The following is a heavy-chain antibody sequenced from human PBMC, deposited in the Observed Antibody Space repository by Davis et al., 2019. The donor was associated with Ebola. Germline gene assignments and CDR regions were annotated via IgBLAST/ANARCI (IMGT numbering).Heavy chain of an antibody. J-gene: IGHJ5*01. V-gene: IGHV1-3*01. D-gene: IGHD5-12*01. CDR3: ARGRKVARMGSWFDS. Sequence: ASVKVSCKASGYTFTNYAMHWVRQAPGQRLEWMGWINAGNGNTKYSQKFQGRVTMTRNTSISTAYMELSSLTSEDTAVYYCARGRKVARMGSWFDSWGQGTLVTVSS. CDR1: GYTFTNYA. CDR2: INAGNGNT.